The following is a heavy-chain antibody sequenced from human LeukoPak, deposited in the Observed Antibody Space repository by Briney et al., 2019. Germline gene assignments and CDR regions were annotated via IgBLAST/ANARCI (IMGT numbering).Heavy chain of an antibody. Sequence: PSETLSLTCTVSGGSISSSSYYWGWIRQPPGKGLEWIGSIYYSGSTYYNPSLKSRVTISVDTSKNQFSLKLSSVTAADTAVYYCAREGGSGYSYGSIDYWGQGTLVTVSS. J-gene: IGHJ4*02. CDR2: IYYSGST. D-gene: IGHD5-18*01. CDR1: GGSISSSSYY. CDR3: AREGGSGYSYGSIDY. V-gene: IGHV4-39*07.